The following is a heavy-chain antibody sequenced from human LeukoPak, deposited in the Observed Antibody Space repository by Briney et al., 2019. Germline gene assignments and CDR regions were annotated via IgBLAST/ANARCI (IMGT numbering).Heavy chain of an antibody. Sequence: SGPTLVKSTQTLTLTCTFSGFSLSTSGVGVGWIRPPPGKALEWLGFIYWDDDKRYSPSLKSRLTIIKDTSKNQVVLIMTDMGPVDTATYYCAHGVAGRGDFDYWGQGTLVTVAS. J-gene: IGHJ4*02. V-gene: IGHV2-5*02. CDR1: GFSLSTSGVG. D-gene: IGHD6-19*01. CDR2: IYWDDDK. CDR3: AHGVAGRGDFDY.